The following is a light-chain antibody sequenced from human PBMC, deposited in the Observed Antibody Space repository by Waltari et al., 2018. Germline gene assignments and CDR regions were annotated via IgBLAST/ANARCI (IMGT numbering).Light chain of an antibody. Sequence: DIVMTQSPDSLAVSLGERATIHCTSSHSVLYSSNNKNYLAWFQQKPGQTPRLLIYWASTRESGVPDRVSGSGAGTDFTLTVSSLQAEDVAVYYCQQYYSSPRTFGQGTKVEIK. CDR3: QQYYSSPRT. CDR1: HSVLYSSNNKNY. CDR2: WAS. V-gene: IGKV4-1*01. J-gene: IGKJ1*01.